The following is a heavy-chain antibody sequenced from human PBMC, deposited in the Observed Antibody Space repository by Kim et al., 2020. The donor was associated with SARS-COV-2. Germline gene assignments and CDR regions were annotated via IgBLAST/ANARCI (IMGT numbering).Heavy chain of an antibody. Sequence: SETLSLTCTVSGGSISSYYWSWIRQPPGKGLEWIGYIYYSGSTNYNPSLKSRVTISVDTSKNQFSLKLSSVTAADTAVYYCARVSSGDYEFYYYYYGMDVWGQGTTVTVSS. D-gene: IGHD4-17*01. J-gene: IGHJ6*02. CDR1: GGSISSYY. CDR3: ARVSSGDYEFYYYYYGMDV. V-gene: IGHV4-59*13. CDR2: IYYSGST.